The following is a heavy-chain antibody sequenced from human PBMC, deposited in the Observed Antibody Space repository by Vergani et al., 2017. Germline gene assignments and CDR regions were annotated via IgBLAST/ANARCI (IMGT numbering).Heavy chain of an antibody. J-gene: IGHJ4*02. CDR3: ARDSSGPFDY. Sequence: QVQLVESGGGVVQPGRSLRLSCAASGFTFSSYGMHWVRQAPGKGLEWVAVIWYDGSNKYYEDSVKGRFTISRDNSKNTLYLQMNSLRAEDTAVYYCARDSSGPFDYWGQGTLVTVSS. CDR2: IWYDGSNK. D-gene: IGHD6-19*01. CDR1: GFTFSSYG. V-gene: IGHV3-33*01.